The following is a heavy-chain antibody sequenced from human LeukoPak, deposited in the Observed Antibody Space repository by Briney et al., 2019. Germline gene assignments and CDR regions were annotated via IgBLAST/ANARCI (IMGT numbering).Heavy chain of an antibody. CDR3: ARIAVTYTFDY. Sequence: GGSLRLSCAASGFTFSNYKMNWVRQAPGKGLEWVSSISYSSSYIYYADSVKGRFTISRDNAKNSLYLQMNSLRAEDTAVYYCARIAVTYTFDYWGQGTLVTVS. CDR2: ISYSSSYI. D-gene: IGHD4-17*01. V-gene: IGHV3-21*01. CDR1: GFTFSNYK. J-gene: IGHJ4*02.